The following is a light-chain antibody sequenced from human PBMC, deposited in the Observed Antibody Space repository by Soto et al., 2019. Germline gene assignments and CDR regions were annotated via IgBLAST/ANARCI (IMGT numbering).Light chain of an antibody. CDR3: QQGDRHWT. CDR1: QSISTS. V-gene: IGKV1-5*03. CDR2: KAS. Sequence: DIQMTQSPSTLSASVGDRVTITCRASQSISTSLAWCQQKPGKAPPVLIYKASSLESGVPSWFSGSGSGTGFTLIISRLQPDVFVTFYRQQGDRHWTFGQGTKVEIK. J-gene: IGKJ1*01.